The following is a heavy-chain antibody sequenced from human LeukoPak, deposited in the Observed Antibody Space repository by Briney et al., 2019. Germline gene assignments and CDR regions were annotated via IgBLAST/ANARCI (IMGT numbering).Heavy chain of an antibody. J-gene: IGHJ4*02. Sequence: GGSLRLSCAASGFTFSSYGMHWVRQAPGKGLEWVAVIWYDGSNKYYADSVKGRFTISRDNSKNTLYLQMNSLRAEDTAVYYCAREYQIPAAGQWGFDYWGQGTLVTVSS. V-gene: IGHV3-33*01. CDR1: GFTFSSYG. D-gene: IGHD6-13*01. CDR2: IWYDGSNK. CDR3: AREYQIPAAGQWGFDY.